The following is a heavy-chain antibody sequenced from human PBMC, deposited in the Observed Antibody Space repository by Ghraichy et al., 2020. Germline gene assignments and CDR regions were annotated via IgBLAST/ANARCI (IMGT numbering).Heavy chain of an antibody. V-gene: IGHV4-39*01. J-gene: IGHJ4*02. Sequence: SQTLSLTCTVSGGSIINSSYYWGWIRQPPGKGLEWIGSIYYSGSAYYNPSLKSRVTISVDTPRNQFSLNLRSVTAADTATYYCARGLLGYCSSISCYGFDYWGLGPLVTVSS. D-gene: IGHD2-2*01. CDR2: IYYSGSA. CDR1: GGSIINSSYY. CDR3: ARGLLGYCSSISCYGFDY.